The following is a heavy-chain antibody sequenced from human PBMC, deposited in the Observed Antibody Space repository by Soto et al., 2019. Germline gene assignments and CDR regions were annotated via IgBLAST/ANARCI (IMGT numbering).Heavy chain of an antibody. V-gene: IGHV4-34*01. D-gene: IGHD3-9*01. CDR3: ARVVDYDTLTGYYRGAGWFDP. J-gene: IGHJ5*01. CDR2: INHSGST. Sequence: NPSETLSLTCAVYGGSFSGYYWSWIRQHPGKGLEWIGEINHSGSTNYNPSFQRRLTISVDTSKNQFSLKLSSVTAADTAVYYCARVVDYDTLTGYYRGAGWFDPWGQGTLVTVSS. CDR1: GGSFSGYY.